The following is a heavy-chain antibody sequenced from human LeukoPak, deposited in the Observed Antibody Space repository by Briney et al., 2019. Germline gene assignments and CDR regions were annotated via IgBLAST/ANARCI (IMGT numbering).Heavy chain of an antibody. V-gene: IGHV3-23*01. D-gene: IGHD4-17*01. J-gene: IGHJ3*02. CDR2: IRGGGGSA. Sequence: PGGSLRLSCTASGLTFSAYAMMWVRQAPGKGPEWVSAIRGGGGSAFYADSVKGRFTISRDSSKYTLFLQMNSLRAEDTAVYYCARDPNGDYIGAFDMWGPGTMVTVSS. CDR1: GLTFSAYA. CDR3: ARDPNGDYIGAFDM.